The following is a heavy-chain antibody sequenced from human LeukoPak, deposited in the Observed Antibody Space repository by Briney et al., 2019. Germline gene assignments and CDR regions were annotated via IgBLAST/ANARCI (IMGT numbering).Heavy chain of an antibody. V-gene: IGHV4-59*08. Sequence: SEILSLTCTVSGGSISSYYWSWIRQPPGKGLEWIGYIYYSGSTNYNPSLKSRVTISVDTSKNQFSLKLSSVTAADTAVYYCARQDLERIRDYGDYVGAFDIWGQGTMVTVSS. D-gene: IGHD4-17*01. CDR2: IYYSGST. CDR3: ARQDLERIRDYGDYVGAFDI. CDR1: GGSISSYY. J-gene: IGHJ3*02.